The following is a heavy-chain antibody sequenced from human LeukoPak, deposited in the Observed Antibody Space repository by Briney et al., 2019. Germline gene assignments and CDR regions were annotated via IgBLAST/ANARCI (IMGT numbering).Heavy chain of an antibody. V-gene: IGHV1-69*13. CDR2: IIPIFGTA. Sequence: ASVKVSCKASGGTFSSYAISWVRQAPGQGLEWMGGIIPIFGTANYAQKFQGRVTITADESTSTAYMELNSLRAEDTAVYYCAKDVVAATGYYFDYWGQGTLVTVSS. J-gene: IGHJ4*02. CDR3: AKDVVAATGYYFDY. D-gene: IGHD2-15*01. CDR1: GGTFSSYA.